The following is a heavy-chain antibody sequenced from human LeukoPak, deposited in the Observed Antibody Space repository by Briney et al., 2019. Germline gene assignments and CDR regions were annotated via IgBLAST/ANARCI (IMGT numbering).Heavy chain of an antibody. CDR2: IGTSSSTI. CDR1: GFTFSSYS. V-gene: IGHV3-48*01. Sequence: GGSLRLSCAASGFTFSSYSMNWVRQPPGKGLEWVSNIGTSSSTIYYADSVKGRFTISRDNDKNSLYPQMNSLRADDTAVYYCARFAAGGSYYYYMDVWDKGTTVTVSS. CDR3: ARFAAGGSYYYYMDV. D-gene: IGHD6-25*01. J-gene: IGHJ6*03.